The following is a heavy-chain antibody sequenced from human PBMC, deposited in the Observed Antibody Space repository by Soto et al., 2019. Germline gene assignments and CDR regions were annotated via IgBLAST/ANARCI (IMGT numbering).Heavy chain of an antibody. V-gene: IGHV4-59*01. CDR3: ARVGSSFVRFDP. CDR1: GGTISSYY. J-gene: IGHJ5*02. CDR2: IYYSGST. Sequence: PSETLSLTCSVSGGTISSYYWSWIRQPPGKGLEWIGYIYYSGSTNYNPSLKSRVTISVDTSKNQFSLKLSSVTAADTAVYYCARVGSSFVRFDPWGQGTLVTVSS. D-gene: IGHD6-13*01.